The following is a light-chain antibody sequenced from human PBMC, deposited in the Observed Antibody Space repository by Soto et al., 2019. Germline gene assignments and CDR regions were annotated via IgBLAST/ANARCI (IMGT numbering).Light chain of an antibody. CDR3: QQYNNWPPIT. V-gene: IGKV3-15*01. Sequence: ETVMTQSLATLSVSPGEKATLSCRASQSVSSNLAWYQQKPGQAPRLLIYGASTRATGIPARFSGSGSGTEFTLTISSLQSEDFAVYYCQQYNNWPPITFGQGSRLEVK. J-gene: IGKJ5*01. CDR2: GAS. CDR1: QSVSSN.